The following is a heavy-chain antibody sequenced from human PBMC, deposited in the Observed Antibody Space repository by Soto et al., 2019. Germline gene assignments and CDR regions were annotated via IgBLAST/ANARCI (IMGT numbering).Heavy chain of an antibody. D-gene: IGHD2-21*02. Sequence: SLRLSCAASGFTFSSYGMHWVRQAPGKGLEWVAVISYDGSNKYYADSVKGRFTISRDNSKNTLYLQMNSLRAEDTAVYYCAKDRRLGPYCGGDCYHPTDIWGQGTMVTVSS. CDR2: ISYDGSNK. V-gene: IGHV3-30*18. CDR1: GFTFSSYG. CDR3: AKDRRLGPYCGGDCYHPTDI. J-gene: IGHJ3*02.